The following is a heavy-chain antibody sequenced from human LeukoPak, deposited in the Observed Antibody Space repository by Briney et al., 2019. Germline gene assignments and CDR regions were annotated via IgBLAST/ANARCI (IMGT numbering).Heavy chain of an antibody. D-gene: IGHD2/OR15-2a*01. CDR2: INHNGNVN. CDR1: GFTFSSYW. J-gene: IGHJ4*02. CDR3: ASFVTC. V-gene: IGHV3-7*01. Sequence: GGSLRLSCAASGFTFSSYWTNWARQAPGKGLEWVASINHNGNVNYYVDSVKGRFTISRDNAKNSLYLQMNSLRAEDTAVYYCASFVTCWGQGTLVTVSS.